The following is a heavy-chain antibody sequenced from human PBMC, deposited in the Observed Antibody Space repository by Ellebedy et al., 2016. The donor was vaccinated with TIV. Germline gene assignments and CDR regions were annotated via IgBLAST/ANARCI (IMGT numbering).Heavy chain of an antibody. Sequence: GESLKISCAASGFTFGDYWMDWVRQAPGKGLEWVANIKPDGSEKYYVGSVQGRFSISRDNAKNLLYLQMDSLRVEDTAMYYCSNSLNFWGQGALVTVSS. V-gene: IGHV3-7*01. CDR1: GFTFGDYW. CDR3: SNSLNF. CDR2: IKPDGSEK. J-gene: IGHJ4*02. D-gene: IGHD4-23*01.